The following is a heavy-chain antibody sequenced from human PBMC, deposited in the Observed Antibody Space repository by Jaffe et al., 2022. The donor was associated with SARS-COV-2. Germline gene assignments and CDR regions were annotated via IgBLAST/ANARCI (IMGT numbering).Heavy chain of an antibody. Sequence: EVQLLESGGGLVQPGGSLRLSCAASGFTSSNYAMSWVRQAPGKGLEWVSGISGSGDSTYYADSVKGRFTISRDIPKNTLSLQMNSLRAEDTAVYYCAKRAAGGSGYYFDYWGRGTLVTVSS. CDR3: AKRAAGGSGYYFDY. J-gene: IGHJ4*02. CDR2: ISGSGDST. CDR1: GFTSSNYA. D-gene: IGHD6-13*01. V-gene: IGHV3-23*01.